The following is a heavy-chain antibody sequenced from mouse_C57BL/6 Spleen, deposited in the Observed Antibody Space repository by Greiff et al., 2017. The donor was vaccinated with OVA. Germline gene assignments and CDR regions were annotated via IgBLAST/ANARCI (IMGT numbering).Heavy chain of an antibody. Sequence: EVKLLESGAELVRPGASVKLSCTASGFNIKDYYMHWVKQRPEQGLEWIGRIDPEDGDTEYAPKFQGKATMTADTSSNTAYVQLSSLTSEDTAVEYCTTAGLSGAMDDWGQGTSVTVSS. CDR2: IDPEDGDT. V-gene: IGHV14-1*01. D-gene: IGHD3-3*01. J-gene: IGHJ4*01. CDR3: TTAGLSGAMDD. CDR1: GFNIKDYY.